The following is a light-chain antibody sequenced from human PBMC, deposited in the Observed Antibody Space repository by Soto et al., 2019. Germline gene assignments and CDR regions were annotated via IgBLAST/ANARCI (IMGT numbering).Light chain of an antibody. Sequence: DIQMTQSPSSLSASVGDRVTITCQASQDISNYVNWYQQKPGKAPKLLIYDASNLETGVPSRFSGSGTGTDFTFTISSLQPEDLATYYCQQYDNLPITFGQGTRLEIK. J-gene: IGKJ5*01. CDR2: DAS. CDR1: QDISNY. CDR3: QQYDNLPIT. V-gene: IGKV1-33*01.